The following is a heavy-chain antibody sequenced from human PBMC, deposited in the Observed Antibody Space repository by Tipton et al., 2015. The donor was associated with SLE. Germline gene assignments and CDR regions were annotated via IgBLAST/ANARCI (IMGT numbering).Heavy chain of an antibody. J-gene: IGHJ5*02. CDR2: TYYSGST. CDR1: GGSISSYY. V-gene: IGHV4-59*08. D-gene: IGHD3-10*01. CDR3: ARHVTYYGSGRVWFDP. Sequence: LRLSCTVSGGSISSYYWSWIRQPPGKGLEWIGYTYYSGSTNYNPSLKSRVTISVDTSKNQFSLKLSSVTAADTAVYYCARHVTYYGSGRVWFDPWGQGTLVTVSS.